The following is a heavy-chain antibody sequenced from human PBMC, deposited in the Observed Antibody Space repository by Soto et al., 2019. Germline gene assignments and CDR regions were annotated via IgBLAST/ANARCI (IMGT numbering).Heavy chain of an antibody. CDR3: ARWLVPRGPYYYGMDV. Sequence: LSLTCAVYGGSFSGYYWSWIRQPPGKGLEWIGEINHSGSTNYNPSLKSRVTISVDTSKNQFSLKLSSVTAADTAVYYRARWLVPRGPYYYGMDVWGQGTTVTVSS. D-gene: IGHD6-19*01. V-gene: IGHV4-34*01. J-gene: IGHJ6*01. CDR2: INHSGST. CDR1: GGSFSGYY.